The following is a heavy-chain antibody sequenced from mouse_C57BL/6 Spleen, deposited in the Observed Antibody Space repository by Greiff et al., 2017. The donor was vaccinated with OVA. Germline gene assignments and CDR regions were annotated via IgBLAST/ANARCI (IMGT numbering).Heavy chain of an antibody. J-gene: IGHJ4*01. CDR3: ARDYGTPMDY. V-gene: IGHV1-82*01. Sequence: QVQLQQSGPELVKPGASEKISCKASGYAFSSSWMTWVKQRPGKGLEWIGRIYPGDGDTNYNGKFKGKATLTADKSSSTAYMQLSSLTSEDSAVYFCARDYGTPMDYWGQGTSVTVSS. CDR1: GYAFSSSW. CDR2: IYPGDGDT. D-gene: IGHD1-1*01.